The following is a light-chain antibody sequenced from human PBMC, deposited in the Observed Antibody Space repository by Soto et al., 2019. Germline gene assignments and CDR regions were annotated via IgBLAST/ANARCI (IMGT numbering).Light chain of an antibody. CDR2: VAS. CDR3: QQYYSYPPWT. Sequence: AIRMTQSPSSFSASTGDRVTITCRASQGISSYLAWCQQKPGKAPKLLIYVASTLQSGVPSRFSGSGSGTDFTLTISCLQSEDFATYYCQQYYSYPPWTFGQGTKVDIK. V-gene: IGKV1-8*01. CDR1: QGISSY. J-gene: IGKJ1*01.